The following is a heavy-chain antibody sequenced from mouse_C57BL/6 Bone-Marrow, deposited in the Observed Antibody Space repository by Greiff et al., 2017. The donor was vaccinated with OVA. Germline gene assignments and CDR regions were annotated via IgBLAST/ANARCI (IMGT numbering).Heavy chain of an antibody. CDR2: IYPRSGNT. J-gene: IGHJ2*01. V-gene: IGHV1-81*01. D-gene: IGHD2-2*01. CDR1: GYTFTSYG. CDR3: ARDEGLGFDY. Sequence: VQLVESGAELARPGASVQLSCKASGYTFTSYGISWVKQRTGQGLEWIGEIYPRSGNTYYNEQFQGKATLTADKSSSTAYIELRRRTSEDAAVYFCARDEGLGFDYWGQGTTLTVSS.